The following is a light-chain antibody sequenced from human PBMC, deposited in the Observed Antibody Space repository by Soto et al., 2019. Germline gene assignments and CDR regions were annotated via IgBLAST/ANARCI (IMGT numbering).Light chain of an antibody. CDR3: AAWDDSLNGYV. V-gene: IGLV1-40*01. Sequence: QSVLTQPPSVSGAPGQRVTISCTGSSSNIGAGYDVHWYQQRPGTAPKLLIFGNTNRPSGVPDRFSGSKSGTSASLAITGLQAEDEGDYYCAAWDDSLNGYVFGTGTKVTVL. CDR1: SSNIGAGYD. CDR2: GNT. J-gene: IGLJ1*01.